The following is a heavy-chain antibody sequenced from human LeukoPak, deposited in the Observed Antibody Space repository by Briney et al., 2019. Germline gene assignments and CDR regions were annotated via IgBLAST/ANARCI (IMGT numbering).Heavy chain of an antibody. D-gene: IGHD3-3*01. CDR3: AKKAYYDFWSGYSVIDY. V-gene: IGHV3-30-3*02. Sequence: PGRSLRLSCAASGFTFSSYAMHWVRQAPGKGLEWVAVISYDGSNKYYADSVKGRFTISRDNSKNTLYLQMNSLRAEDTAVYYCAKKAYYDFWSGYSVIDYWGQGTLVTVSS. J-gene: IGHJ4*02. CDR1: GFTFSSYA. CDR2: ISYDGSNK.